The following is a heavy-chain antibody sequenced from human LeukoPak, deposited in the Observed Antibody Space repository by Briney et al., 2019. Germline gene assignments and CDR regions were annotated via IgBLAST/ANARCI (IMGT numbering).Heavy chain of an antibody. CDR2: LNSDGSRT. CDR3: AGQPDY. J-gene: IGHJ4*02. D-gene: IGHD1-14*01. Sequence: GGSLRLSCAASGFTFSNYWMHWVRQAPGKGPVWVSHLNSDGSRTNYAASVKGRFTIYRDNAKNTLYLQMNSLRAEDTAVYYCAGQPDYWGQGTLVTVSS. V-gene: IGHV3-74*01. CDR1: GFTFSNYW.